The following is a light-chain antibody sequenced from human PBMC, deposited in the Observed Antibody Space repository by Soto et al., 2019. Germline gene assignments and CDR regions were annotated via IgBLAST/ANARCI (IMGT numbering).Light chain of an antibody. CDR1: QGISNL. Sequence: DIQMTQSPSSLSASVGDRVTITCRASQGISNLLGWFQHKPGKAPKRLIYAASSLQGGVPSRFSGSGSGTEFTLPTTGLQPEDFADYYCLQHNTYPYTFGQGTKLEIK. V-gene: IGKV1-17*01. CDR2: AAS. J-gene: IGKJ2*01. CDR3: LQHNTYPYT.